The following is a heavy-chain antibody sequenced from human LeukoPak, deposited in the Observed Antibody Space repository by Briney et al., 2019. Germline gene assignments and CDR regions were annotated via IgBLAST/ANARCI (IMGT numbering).Heavy chain of an antibody. CDR3: VSFYETY. Sequence: GGSLRLSYAASGNYWMHWVRQAPGKGLVWVSHINSDGSWTSYADPVKGRFTISKDNAKNTVYLQMNSLRAEDTAVYYCVSFYETYWGRGTLVTVSS. V-gene: IGHV3-74*01. CDR2: INSDGSWT. CDR1: GNYW. J-gene: IGHJ4*02. D-gene: IGHD2/OR15-2a*01.